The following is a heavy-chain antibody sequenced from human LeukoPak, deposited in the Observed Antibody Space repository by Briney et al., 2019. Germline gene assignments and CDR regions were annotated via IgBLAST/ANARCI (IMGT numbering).Heavy chain of an antibody. CDR3: ARAKIQEVTIFGVVIPAYDAFDI. D-gene: IGHD3-3*01. CDR1: GFTFSSYA. Sequence: GGSLRLSCAASGFTFSSYAMSWVRQAPGKGLEWVSAISGSGGSTYYADPVKGRFTISRDNSKNTLYLQMNSLRAEDTAVYYCARAKIQEVTIFGVVIPAYDAFDIWGQGTMVTVSS. V-gene: IGHV3-23*01. CDR2: ISGSGGST. J-gene: IGHJ3*02.